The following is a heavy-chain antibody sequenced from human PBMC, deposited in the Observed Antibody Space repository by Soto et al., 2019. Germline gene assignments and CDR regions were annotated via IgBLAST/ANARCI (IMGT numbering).Heavy chain of an antibody. V-gene: IGHV3-15*07. CDR3: TTDEVQLERGVVDY. Sequence: GGSLRLSCAASGFTFSNAWMNWVRQAPGKGLEWVGRIKSKTDGGTTDYAAPVKGRFTISRDDSKNTLYLQMNSLKTEDTAVYYCTTDEVQLERGVVDYWGQGTLVTVSS. CDR1: GFTFSNAW. J-gene: IGHJ4*02. D-gene: IGHD1-1*01. CDR2: IKSKTDGGTT.